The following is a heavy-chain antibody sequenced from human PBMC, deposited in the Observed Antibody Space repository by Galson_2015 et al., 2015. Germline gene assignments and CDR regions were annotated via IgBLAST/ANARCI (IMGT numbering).Heavy chain of an antibody. CDR3: ARGHLSSSSFFDI. CDR1: GFTFGSRA. J-gene: IGHJ4*02. V-gene: IGHV3-23*01. CDR2: ISGSGDST. D-gene: IGHD6-6*01. Sequence: SLRLSCAGSGFTFGSRAMSWVRQAPGKGPEWVSAISGSGDSTFYGDSVKGRFTISRDNSRDTLYLHMTSLGVEDTATYYCARGHLSSSSFFDIWGQGTLVSVSS.